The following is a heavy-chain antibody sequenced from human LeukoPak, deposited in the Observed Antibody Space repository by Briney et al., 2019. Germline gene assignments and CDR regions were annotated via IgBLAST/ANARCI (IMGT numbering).Heavy chain of an antibody. V-gene: IGHV5-10-1*01. CDR2: IDPSDSDT. J-gene: IGHJ3*02. CDR3: ARRALPPAYCGGDCFDAFDI. CDR1: GYRFTSYW. Sequence: GESLKISCKGSGYRFTSYWISWVRQMPGKGLEWMGRIDPSDSDTNYSPSFQGHVTISADKSISTAYLQWSSLKASDTAMYYCARRALPPAYCGGDCFDAFDIWGQGTMVTVSS. D-gene: IGHD2-21*02.